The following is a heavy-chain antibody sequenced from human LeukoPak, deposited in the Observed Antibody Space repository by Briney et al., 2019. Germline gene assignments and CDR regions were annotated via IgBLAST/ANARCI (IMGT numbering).Heavy chain of an antibody. CDR2: ISWNSGSI. Sequence: GRSLRLSCAASGFTSDDYAMHWVRQAPGKGLEWVSGISWNSGSIGYADSVKGRFTISRDNAKNSLYLQMNSLRAEDTALYYCAKDNSYGYLDYFDYWGQGTLVTVSS. D-gene: IGHD5-18*01. V-gene: IGHV3-9*02. CDR3: AKDNSYGYLDYFDY. J-gene: IGHJ4*02. CDR1: GFTSDDYA.